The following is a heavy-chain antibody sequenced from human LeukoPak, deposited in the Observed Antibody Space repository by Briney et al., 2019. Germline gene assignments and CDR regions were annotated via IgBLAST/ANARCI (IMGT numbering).Heavy chain of an antibody. CDR3: AREGGDEILDY. D-gene: IGHD5-24*01. CDR2: IYYRGSP. V-gene: IGHV4-59*01. Sequence: SETLPLTCTVSGGSISSYYWSWIRQPPGEALEWIGYIYYRGSPNYNPSLKRRVTISIDTSKNQFSLRLSSVTAADTAVYYCAREGGDEILDYWGQGTLVTVSS. J-gene: IGHJ4*02. CDR1: GGSISSYY.